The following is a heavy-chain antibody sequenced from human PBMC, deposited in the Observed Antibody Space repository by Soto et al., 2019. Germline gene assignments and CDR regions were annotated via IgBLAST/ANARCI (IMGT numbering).Heavy chain of an antibody. D-gene: IGHD6-13*01. CDR3: ARVVGEGSSSWYFYYGMDV. J-gene: IGHJ6*02. CDR1: GYTFTSYD. CDR2: MNPNSGNT. V-gene: IGHV1-8*01. Sequence: GASVKVSCKASGYTFTSYDINWVRQATGQGLEWMGWMNPNSGNTGYAQKFQGRVTMTRNTSISTAYMELSSLRSEDTAVYYCARVVGEGSSSWYFYYGMDVWGQGPTVTVSS.